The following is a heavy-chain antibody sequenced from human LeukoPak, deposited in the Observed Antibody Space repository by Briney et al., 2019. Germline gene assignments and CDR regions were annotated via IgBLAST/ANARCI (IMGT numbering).Heavy chain of an antibody. CDR1: GFTFSSYA. CDR3: ARGSQDWFDP. CDR2: ISSNGGST. Sequence: GGSLRLSCAASGFTFSSYAMHWVRQAPGKGLEYVSAISSNGGSTYYANSVKGRFTISRDNSKNTLYLQMGSLRAEDMDVYYCARGSQDWFDPWGQGTLVTVSS. V-gene: IGHV3-64*01. J-gene: IGHJ5*02.